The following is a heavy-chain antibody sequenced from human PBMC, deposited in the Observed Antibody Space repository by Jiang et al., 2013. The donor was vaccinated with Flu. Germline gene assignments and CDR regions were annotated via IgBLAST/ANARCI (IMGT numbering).Heavy chain of an antibody. D-gene: IGHD6-19*01. CDR1: GFTFNNAW. J-gene: IGHJ4*02. Sequence: QLVESGGGLAKPGGSLRLSCMGSGFTFNNAWMIWVRQAPGKGLEWVGRIKAITDGGTTEYAAPVKGRFTISRDDSKSTVYLQMNGLKTEDTALYYCATDRVTAGYSSGWYHPLDFWGQGTLVTVSS. CDR2: IKAITDGGTT. CDR3: ATDRVTAGYSSGWYHPLDF. V-gene: IGHV3-15*01.